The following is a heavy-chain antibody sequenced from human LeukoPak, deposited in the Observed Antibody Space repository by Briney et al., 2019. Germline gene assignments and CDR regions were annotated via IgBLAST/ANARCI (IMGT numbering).Heavy chain of an antibody. D-gene: IGHD3-10*01. V-gene: IGHV4-59*12. J-gene: IGHJ5*02. CDR3: ARDHSVRGWFDP. CDR2: IYYSGST. CDR1: GGSISSYY. Sequence: SETLSLTCTVSGGSISSYYWSWIRQPPGKGLEWIGYIYYSGSTNYNPSLKSRVTISVDRSKNQFSLKLSSVTAADTAVYYCARDHSVRGWFDPWGQGTLVTVSS.